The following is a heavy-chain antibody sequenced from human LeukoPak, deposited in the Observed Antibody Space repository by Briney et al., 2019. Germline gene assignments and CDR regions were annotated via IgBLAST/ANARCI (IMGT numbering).Heavy chain of an antibody. CDR3: ARGGRYYYDSSGYFDY. J-gene: IGHJ4*02. CDR1: GYTFTGYY. CDR2: INPNSGGT. D-gene: IGHD3-22*01. V-gene: IGHV1-2*02. Sequence: GASVKVSCKASGYTFTGYYMHWVRQAPGQGLEWMGWINPNSGGTNYAQKFQGRVTMTRDTSISTAYMELSRLRSDDTAVYYCARGGRYYYDSSGYFDYWGQGTLVTVSS.